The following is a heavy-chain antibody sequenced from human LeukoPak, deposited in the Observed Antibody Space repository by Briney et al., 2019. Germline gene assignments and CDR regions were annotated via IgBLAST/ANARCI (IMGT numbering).Heavy chain of an antibody. D-gene: IGHD5-18*01. J-gene: IGHJ6*03. V-gene: IGHV3-43D*03. CDR3: AKDNSTGYYYMDV. CDR1: GFTFDDYA. Sequence: GGSLRLSCAASGFTFDDYAMHWVRQAPGKGLEWVSLISWDGGSTYYADSVKGRFTISRDNSKNSLYLQMNSLRAEDTALYYCAKDNSTGYYYMDVWGKGTTVTVSS. CDR2: ISWDGGST.